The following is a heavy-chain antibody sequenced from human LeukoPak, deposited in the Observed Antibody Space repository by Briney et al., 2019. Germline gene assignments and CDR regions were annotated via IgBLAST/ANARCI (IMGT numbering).Heavy chain of an antibody. D-gene: IGHD3-3*01. Sequence: ASVKVSCKASGYTFTGYYMHWVRQAPGQGLEWMGWINPNSGGTNCAQKFQGRVTMTRDTSISTAYMELSRLRSDDTAVYYCARAGDFWSGYYLNWFDPWGQGTLVTVSS. CDR2: INPNSGGT. CDR3: ARAGDFWSGYYLNWFDP. CDR1: GYTFTGYY. V-gene: IGHV1-2*02. J-gene: IGHJ5*02.